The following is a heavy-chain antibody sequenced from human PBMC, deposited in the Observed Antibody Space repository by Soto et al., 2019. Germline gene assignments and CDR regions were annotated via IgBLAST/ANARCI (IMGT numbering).Heavy chain of an antibody. CDR2: IYYSGST. D-gene: IGHD3-10*01. V-gene: IGHV4-39*01. CDR3: ARHAYYGSGSRLSNFDY. J-gene: IGHJ4*02. CDR1: GGSISSSSYY. Sequence: SETLSLTCTVSGGSISSSSYYWGWIRQPPGKGLEWIGSIYYSGSTYYNPSLKSRVTISVDTSKNQFSLKLSSVTAADTAVYYCARHAYYGSGSRLSNFDYWGQGTLVTV.